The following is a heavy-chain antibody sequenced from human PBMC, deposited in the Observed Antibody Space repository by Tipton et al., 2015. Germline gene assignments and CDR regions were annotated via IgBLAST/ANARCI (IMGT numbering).Heavy chain of an antibody. CDR1: GFTFSIYG. CDR2: ISYDGSNK. J-gene: IGHJ5*02. D-gene: IGHD3-16*01. V-gene: IGHV3-30*18. CDR3: AKDGARYDYVWGSSRPRWFDP. Sequence: SLRLSCAASGFTFSIYGMHWVRQAPGKGLEWVALISYDGSNKYYADSVKGRFTISRDNSNNTLFLQMNSLRGEDTAVYYCAKDGARYDYVWGSSRPRWFDPWGQGTLVTVSS.